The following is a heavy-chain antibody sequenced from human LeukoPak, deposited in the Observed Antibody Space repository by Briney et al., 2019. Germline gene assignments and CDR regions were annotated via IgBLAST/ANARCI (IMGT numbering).Heavy chain of an antibody. CDR3: ARGPLWFGDKFDY. CDR1: GGSFSGYY. V-gene: IGHV4-34*01. Sequence: SETLSLTCAVYGGSFSGYYWSWIRQPPGKGLEWIGEINHSGSTNYNPSLKSRVTISVDTSKNQFSLKLSSVTAADTAVYYCARGPLWFGDKFDYWGQGTLVTVSS. D-gene: IGHD3-10*01. CDR2: INHSGST. J-gene: IGHJ4*02.